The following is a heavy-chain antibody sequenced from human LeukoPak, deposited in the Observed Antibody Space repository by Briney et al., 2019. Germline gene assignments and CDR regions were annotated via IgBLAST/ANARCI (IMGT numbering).Heavy chain of an antibody. J-gene: IGHJ4*02. CDR2: IQRDGSEK. CDR1: GFTFSSYW. V-gene: IGHV3-7*01. Sequence: PGGSLILCFSAPGFTFSSYWMSSVRQAPGKGLEWVANIQRDGSEKYYMDSVKGRFTISRDNAKHSLYLQLNSLRDEDRAVYYCGTTVTTGRRYWGQGTLVTVSS. D-gene: IGHD4-17*01. CDR3: GTTVTTGRRY.